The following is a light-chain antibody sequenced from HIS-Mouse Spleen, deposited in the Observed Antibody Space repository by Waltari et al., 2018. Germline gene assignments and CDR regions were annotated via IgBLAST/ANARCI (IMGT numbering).Light chain of an antibody. CDR3: QPLNSYPTT. J-gene: IGKJ1*01. CDR2: AAS. CDR1: QGISSY. Sequence: DIQLTQSPSFLSASVGDRVTITCRASQGISSYLAWYQQKPGKAPKLLIYAASPLQSGVPTRFSGSGSGTEFTLTIRSLQPEDFATYYWQPLNSYPTTFGQGTKVEIQ. V-gene: IGKV1-9*01.